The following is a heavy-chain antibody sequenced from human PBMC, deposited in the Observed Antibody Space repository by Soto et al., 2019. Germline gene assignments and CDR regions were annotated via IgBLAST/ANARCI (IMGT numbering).Heavy chain of an antibody. J-gene: IGHJ6*02. CDR2: IYPGDSDT. Sequence: PGESLKISCKGSGYSFTSYWIGWVRQMPGKGLEWMGIIYPGDSDTRYSPSFQGQVTISADKSISTAYLQWSSLKASDTAMYYCARSRRGAYSGGWYSPSGYYNYGIDVWGQGTKVTVSS. CDR3: ARSRRGAYSGGWYSPSGYYNYGIDV. CDR1: GYSFTSYW. D-gene: IGHD6-19*01. V-gene: IGHV5-51*01.